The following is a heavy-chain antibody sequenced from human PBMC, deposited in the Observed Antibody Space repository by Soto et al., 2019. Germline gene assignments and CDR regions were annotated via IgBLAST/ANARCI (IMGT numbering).Heavy chain of an antibody. CDR1: GGSISSGDYY. D-gene: IGHD4-17*01. Sequence: PSETLSLTCTVSGGSISSGDYYWSWIRQPPGKGLEWIGYIYYSGSTYYNPSLKSRVSISVDTSKNQYSLKLSSVTAADMAVYYCAIFVTVYYYYGMDVWGQGTTVTVSS. V-gene: IGHV4-30-4*01. CDR2: IYYSGST. CDR3: AIFVTVYYYYGMDV. J-gene: IGHJ6*02.